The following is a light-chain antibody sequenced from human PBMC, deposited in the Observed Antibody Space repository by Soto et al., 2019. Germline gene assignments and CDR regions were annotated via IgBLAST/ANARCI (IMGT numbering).Light chain of an antibody. V-gene: IGLV2-11*01. CDR2: DVS. CDR1: TSDVGGYNF. Sequence: ALAQPRSVSGSPGQSVTISCPGTTSDVGGYNFVSWYQQRPGKVPKLMIYDVSIRPSGVPDRFSGSKSGNTASLTISGLQAEDEADYYCCSYVGSDTSFVFGSGTKVTVL. CDR3: CSYVGSDTSFV. J-gene: IGLJ1*01.